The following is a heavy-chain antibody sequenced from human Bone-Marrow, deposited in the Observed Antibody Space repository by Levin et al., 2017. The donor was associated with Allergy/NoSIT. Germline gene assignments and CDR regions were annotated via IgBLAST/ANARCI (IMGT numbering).Heavy chain of an antibody. Sequence: KSSETLSLTCTVSGGSISGSSYYWGWIRQSPGTGLEWIGSIYYSGTTYYNPSLESRVTISVDTSKNQFSLKLSSVTAADTALYYCARHHSLKSFGYWGQGTLVTVSS. CDR1: GGSISGSSYY. CDR2: IYYSGTT. V-gene: IGHV4-39*01. J-gene: IGHJ4*02. D-gene: IGHD2-21*01. CDR3: ARHHSLKSFGY.